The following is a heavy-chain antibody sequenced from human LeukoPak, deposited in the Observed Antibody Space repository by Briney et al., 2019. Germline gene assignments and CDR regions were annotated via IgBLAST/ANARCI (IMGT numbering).Heavy chain of an antibody. J-gene: IGHJ5*02. Sequence: SVKVSCKASGGTFSSHAISWVRQAPGQGLEWMGGIIPIFGTADYEQNLQGRVTITVDESTSTAYMELSSLRSEDTAVYYCARIVPAAINWFDPWGQGTLVTVSS. D-gene: IGHD2-2*01. CDR3: ARIVPAAINWFDP. CDR2: IIPIFGTA. V-gene: IGHV1-69*13. CDR1: GGTFSSHA.